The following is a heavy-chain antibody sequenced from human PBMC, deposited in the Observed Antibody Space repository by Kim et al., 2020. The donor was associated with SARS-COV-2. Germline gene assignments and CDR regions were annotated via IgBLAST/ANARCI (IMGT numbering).Heavy chain of an antibody. V-gene: IGHV3-7*01. CDR1: GFTFSSYW. D-gene: IGHD3-10*01. CDR2: IKQDGSEK. J-gene: IGHJ6*02. CDR3: ARMRVRGVEDV. Sequence: GGSLRLSCAASGFTFSSYWMSWVHQAPGKGLEWVANIKQDGSEKYYVDSVKGRFTISRDNAKNSLYLQMNSLRAEDTAVYYCARMRVRGVEDVWGQGTTVTVSS.